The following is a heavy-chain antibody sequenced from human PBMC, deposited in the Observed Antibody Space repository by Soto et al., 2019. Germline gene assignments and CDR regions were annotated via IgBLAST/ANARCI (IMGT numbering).Heavy chain of an antibody. J-gene: IGHJ3*02. V-gene: IGHV3-7*01. D-gene: IGHD5-18*01. CDR1: GFTFSSYW. Sequence: GGSLRLSCAASGFTFSSYWMSWVRQAPGKGLEWVANIKQDGSEKYYVDSVKGRFTISRDNAKNSLYLQMNSLRAEDTAVYYCARARDTAMVLDAFDIWGQGTMVTVSS. CDR2: IKQDGSEK. CDR3: ARARDTAMVLDAFDI.